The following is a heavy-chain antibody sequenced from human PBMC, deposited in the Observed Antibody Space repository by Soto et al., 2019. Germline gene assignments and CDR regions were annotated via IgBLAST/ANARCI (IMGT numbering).Heavy chain of an antibody. CDR3: GRDRMDYYDRSGSKAPNWFDP. D-gene: IGHD3-22*01. CDR1: GYTFTSYG. V-gene: IGHV1-18*01. Sequence: ASVKVSCKASGYTFTSYGISWVRQAPGQGLEWMGWISAYNGNTNYAQKLQGRVTMTTDTSTSTAYMELRSLRSDDTAVYYCGRDRMDYYDRSGSKAPNWFDPWGQGTLVTVSS. CDR2: ISAYNGNT. J-gene: IGHJ5*02.